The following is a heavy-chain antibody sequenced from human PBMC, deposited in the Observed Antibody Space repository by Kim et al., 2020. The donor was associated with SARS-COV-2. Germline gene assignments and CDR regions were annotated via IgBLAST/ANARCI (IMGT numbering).Heavy chain of an antibody. D-gene: IGHD3-3*01. J-gene: IGHJ6*02. CDR2: INPSGGST. V-gene: IGHV1-46*01. CDR3: ARDQPYYDFWSGPPGYGMDV. CDR1: GYTFTSYY. Sequence: ASVKVSCKASGYTFTSYYMHWVRQAPGQGLEWMGIINPSGGSTSYAQKFQGRVTMTRDTSTSTVDMELSSLRSEDTAVYYCARDQPYYDFWSGPPGYGMDVWGQGTTVTVSS.